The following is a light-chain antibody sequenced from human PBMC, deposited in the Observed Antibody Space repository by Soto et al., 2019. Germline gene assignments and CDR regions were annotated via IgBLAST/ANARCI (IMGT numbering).Light chain of an antibody. CDR2: QDI. J-gene: IGLJ2*01. V-gene: IGLV3-1*01. CDR3: QAWDSSTAV. CDR1: KLGDKY. Sequence: SYELTQPPSVSVSPGQTASITCSGDKLGDKYACWYQQKPGQSPVLVIYQDIKRPSGIPERFSGSNDGNTATLTISGTQAMDEADYYCQAWDSSTAVFGGGTKLTVL.